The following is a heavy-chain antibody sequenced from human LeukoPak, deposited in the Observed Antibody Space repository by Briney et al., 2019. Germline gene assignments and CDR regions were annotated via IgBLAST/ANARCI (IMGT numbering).Heavy chain of an antibody. CDR1: GGSISSATYY. J-gene: IGHJ4*02. Sequence: PSQTLSLTCTVSGGSISSATYYWSWIRQPAGKGLEWIGHMYTSGSTNYNPSLKSRVTISVDTSKNQFSLKLSSVTAADTAVYYCARGPKSPLWFGEFTFDYWGQGTLVTVSS. D-gene: IGHD3-10*01. CDR2: MYTSGST. V-gene: IGHV4-61*09. CDR3: ARGPKSPLWFGEFTFDY.